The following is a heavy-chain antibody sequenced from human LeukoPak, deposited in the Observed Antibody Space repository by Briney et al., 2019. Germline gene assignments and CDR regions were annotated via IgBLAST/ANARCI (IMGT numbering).Heavy chain of an antibody. J-gene: IGHJ6*03. V-gene: IGHV1-18*01. CDR2: ISAYNGNT. CDR1: GYTFTSYG. CDR3: ARVFPPRIVVVPAAPSYYYYYMDV. Sequence: ASAKVSCKASGYTFTSYGISWVRQAPGQGLEWMGWISAYNGNTNYAQKLQGRVTMTTDTSTSTAYMELRSLRSDDTAVYYCARVFPPRIVVVPAAPSYYYYYMDVWGKGTTVTVSS. D-gene: IGHD2-2*01.